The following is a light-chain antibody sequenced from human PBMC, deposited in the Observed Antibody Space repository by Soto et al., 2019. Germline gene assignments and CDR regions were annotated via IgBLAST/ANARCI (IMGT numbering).Light chain of an antibody. Sequence: EIVMTQSLATLSVSPGEGATLSCKASQNVYNNLAWYQQRPGQPPRLLIYDASIRATGISARFSGSGYGTEFTHTISSMQSEYCAVYLFQQCRNWPLTFGGGTKVEIK. CDR1: QNVYNN. J-gene: IGKJ4*01. CDR2: DAS. CDR3: QQCRNWPLT. V-gene: IGKV3-15*01.